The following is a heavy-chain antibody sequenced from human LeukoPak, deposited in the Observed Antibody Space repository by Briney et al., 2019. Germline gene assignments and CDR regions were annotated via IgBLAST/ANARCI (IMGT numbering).Heavy chain of an antibody. CDR2: ISYDGSNK. J-gene: IGHJ4*02. Sequence: PGGSLRLSCAASGFTFSSYGMHWVRQARGKGLEGVAVISYDGSNKYYADSVKGRFTISRDNSKNTLYLQMNSLRAEDTAVYYCARGSYFDYWGQGTLVTVSS. CDR3: ARGSYFDY. CDR1: GFTFSSYG. V-gene: IGHV3-30*03.